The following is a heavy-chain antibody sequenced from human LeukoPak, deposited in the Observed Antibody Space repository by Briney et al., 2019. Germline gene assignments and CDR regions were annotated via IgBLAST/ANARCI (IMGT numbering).Heavy chain of an antibody. D-gene: IGHD5-18*01. V-gene: IGHV4-39*07. CDR1: GGSISSSSYY. Sequence: SETLSLTCTVSGGSISSSSYYWGWLRQPPGRGREGLGSIYYSGSTYYNPSLKSRVTISVDTSKNQFSLKLSSVTAADTAVYYCARGGGGDTAMAYFDYWGQGTLVTVSS. CDR3: ARGGGGDTAMAYFDY. J-gene: IGHJ4*02. CDR2: IYYSGST.